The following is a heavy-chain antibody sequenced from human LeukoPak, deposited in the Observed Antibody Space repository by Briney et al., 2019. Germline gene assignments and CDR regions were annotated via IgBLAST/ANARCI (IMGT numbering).Heavy chain of an antibody. CDR3: AELGITMIGGV. V-gene: IGHV3-48*03. D-gene: IGHD3-10*02. J-gene: IGHJ6*04. CDR1: GFPFSSYE. CDR2: ISSSGSTI. Sequence: PGGSLGLSCAASGFPFSSYEMNWVRRAPGKGLEGVSYISSSGSTIYYADSVKGRFTISRDNAKNSLYLQMNSLRAEDTAVYYCAELGITMIGGVWGKGTTVTVSS.